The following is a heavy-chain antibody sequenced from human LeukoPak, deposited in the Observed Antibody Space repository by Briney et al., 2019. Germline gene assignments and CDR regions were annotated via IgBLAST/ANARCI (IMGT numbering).Heavy chain of an antibody. CDR2: ISSSGSTI. V-gene: IGHV3-11*01. J-gene: IGHJ4*02. Sequence: GGSLLLSCAASGFAFSDYYMSWIRQAPGKGLEGVSYISSSGSTIYYADSVKGRFTISRDNAKNSLHLQMNSLRAEDTAVYYCARGNRGYDSSGYYAGYWGQGTLVTVSS. D-gene: IGHD3-22*01. CDR1: GFAFSDYY. CDR3: ARGNRGYDSSGYYAGY.